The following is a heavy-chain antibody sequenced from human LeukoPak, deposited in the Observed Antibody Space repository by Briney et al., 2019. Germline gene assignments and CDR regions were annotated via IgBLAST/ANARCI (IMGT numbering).Heavy chain of an antibody. Sequence: PGGSLRLSCAASGFTFSSYAMSWVRQAPGKGLEWVSAISGSGGSTYYADSVKGRFTISRDNAKNSLYLQMNSLRAEDTAVYYCARWEYSSSGFDYWGQGTLVTVSS. CDR3: ARWEYSSSGFDY. D-gene: IGHD6-13*01. J-gene: IGHJ4*02. CDR1: GFTFSSYA. V-gene: IGHV3-23*01. CDR2: ISGSGGST.